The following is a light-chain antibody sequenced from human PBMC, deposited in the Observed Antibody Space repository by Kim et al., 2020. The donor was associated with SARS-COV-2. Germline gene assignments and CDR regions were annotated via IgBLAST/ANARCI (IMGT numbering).Light chain of an antibody. CDR3: QQRSNWPPSIT. J-gene: IGKJ5*01. CDR1: QSVSSY. CDR2: DAS. V-gene: IGKV3-11*01. Sequence: PGERATLSCRASQSVSSYLAWYQQKPGRAPRLLIEDASNRATGIPARFSGRGSGTDFTLTISSLEPEDFAVYYCQQRSNWPPSITVGQGTRLEIK.